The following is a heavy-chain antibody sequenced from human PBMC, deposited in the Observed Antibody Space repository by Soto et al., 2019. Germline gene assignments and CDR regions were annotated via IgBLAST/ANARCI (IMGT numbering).Heavy chain of an antibody. CDR1: GFTFSTYW. CDR2: ISYDGSNK. V-gene: IGHV3-30*03. Sequence: GGSLRLSCAASGFTFSTYWMTWVRQAPGKGLEWVAVISYDGSNKYYADSVKGRFTISRDNSKNTLYLQMNSLRAEDTAVYYCARGSHCIGGPCTSPPRNMDVWGRGTSVTVSS. D-gene: IGHD2-15*01. J-gene: IGHJ6*03. CDR3: ARGSHCIGGPCTSPPRNMDV.